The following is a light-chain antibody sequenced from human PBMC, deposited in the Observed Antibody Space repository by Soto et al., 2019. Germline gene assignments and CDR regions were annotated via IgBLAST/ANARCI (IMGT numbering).Light chain of an antibody. CDR3: ATWDGSLPGEV. CDR1: SSNIGNNY. V-gene: IGLV1-51*01. J-gene: IGLJ2*01. Sequence: QSVLTQSPSVSAAPGQKVTISCSGSSSNIGNNYVSWYQQLPGTAPKLLIYDNNKRPSGIPDRFSGSKSGTSGTLDITGLQTGEEDDYYCATWDGSLPGEVFGGGTKLTVL. CDR2: DNN.